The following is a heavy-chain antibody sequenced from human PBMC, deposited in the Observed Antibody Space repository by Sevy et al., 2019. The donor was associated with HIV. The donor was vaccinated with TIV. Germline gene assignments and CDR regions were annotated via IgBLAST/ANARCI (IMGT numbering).Heavy chain of an antibody. CDR3: ARDGYCSGGSCYPNYYYGMDV. CDR2: ISAYNGNT. V-gene: IGHV1-18*01. D-gene: IGHD2-15*01. J-gene: IGHJ6*02. CDR1: GYTFTSYG. Sequence: ASVKVSCKASGYTFTSYGISWVRQAPGQGLEWMGWISAYNGNTNYAQKPQGRVTMTTDTSTSKAYMELRSLRSDDTAVYYCARDGYCSGGSCYPNYYYGMDVWGQGTTVTVSS.